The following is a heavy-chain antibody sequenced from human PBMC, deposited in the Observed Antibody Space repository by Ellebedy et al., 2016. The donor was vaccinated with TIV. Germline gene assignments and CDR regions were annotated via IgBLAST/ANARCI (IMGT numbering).Heavy chain of an antibody. V-gene: IGHV4-34*01. Sequence: SETLSLTXAVYGGSFSGYYWSWIRQPPGKGLEWIGEINHSGSTNYNPSLKSRVTISVDTSKNQFSLKLSSVTAADTAVYYCARGRGSSWHDSPFLDYWGQGTLVTVSS. CDR3: ARGRGSSWHDSPFLDY. J-gene: IGHJ4*02. D-gene: IGHD6-13*01. CDR1: GGSFSGYY. CDR2: INHSGST.